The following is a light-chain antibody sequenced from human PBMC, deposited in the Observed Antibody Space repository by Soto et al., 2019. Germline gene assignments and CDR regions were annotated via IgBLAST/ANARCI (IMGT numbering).Light chain of an antibody. V-gene: IGLV2-11*01. J-gene: IGLJ1*01. Sequence: SVLTKPRSVSGSPGRSVTFSCTGTSSDIGGYNYVSWYQQHPGKAPKLTIYDVSKRPSGVPDRFSGSKSGNTASLTISGLQAEDEADYYCCSYAGSYTYVFGTGTKVTVL. CDR3: CSYAGSYTYV. CDR1: SSDIGGYNY. CDR2: DVS.